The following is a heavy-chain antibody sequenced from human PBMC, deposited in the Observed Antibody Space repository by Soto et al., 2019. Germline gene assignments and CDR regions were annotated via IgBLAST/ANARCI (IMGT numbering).Heavy chain of an antibody. Sequence: VQLQESGPGLVKPSVTLSLTCAVSGGSISSSNWRSWVRQPPGKGLEWIGEIYHSGSTNNKPSLKSRVTIPADKSKNQFSLKLSSVTAADTAVYYCARKQGETTPPDYWGQGTLVTVSS. V-gene: IGHV4-4*02. J-gene: IGHJ4*02. CDR1: GGSISSSNW. CDR3: ARKQGETTPPDY. D-gene: IGHD1-26*01. CDR2: IYHSGST.